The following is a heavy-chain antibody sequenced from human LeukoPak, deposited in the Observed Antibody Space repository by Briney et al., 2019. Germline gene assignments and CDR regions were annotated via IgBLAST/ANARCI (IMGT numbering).Heavy chain of an antibody. CDR2: ISWNSGSI. Sequence: GRSLSLSCAAYAFTFDDYAMHWVRHAQGKGLEWVSGISWNSGSIGYANSVKGRFTISRDNAKHSLYLQMNSLRAEDTALYFCAKDIGPMVRGLRFDPWGEGTLVTLSS. CDR1: AFTFDDYA. D-gene: IGHD3-10*01. CDR3: AKDIGPMVRGLRFDP. J-gene: IGHJ5*02. V-gene: IGHV3-9*01.